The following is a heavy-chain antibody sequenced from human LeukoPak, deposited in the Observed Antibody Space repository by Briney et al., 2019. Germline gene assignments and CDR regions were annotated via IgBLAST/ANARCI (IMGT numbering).Heavy chain of an antibody. V-gene: IGHV2-70*11. J-gene: IGHJ4*02. CDR2: IDWDDDK. CDR1: GFSLSTSGMC. CDR3: ARINKGTWTGGDYFDY. D-gene: IGHD1-1*01. Sequence: SGPTLVNPTQTLTLTCNFSGFSLSTSGMCVSWIRQTPGKALEWLARIDWDDDKYYSTSLKTRLTISKDTSKNQVVLTVTNMHPVDTGTYYCARINKGTWTGGDYFDYWGQGTLVTVSS.